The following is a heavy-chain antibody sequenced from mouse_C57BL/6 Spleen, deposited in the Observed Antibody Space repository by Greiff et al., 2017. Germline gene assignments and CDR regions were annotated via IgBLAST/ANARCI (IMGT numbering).Heavy chain of an antibody. Sequence: EVQVVESGPGLVKPSQSLSLTCSVTGYSITSGYYWNWIRQFPGNKLEWMGYISYDGSNNYNPSLKNRISITRDTSKNQFFLKLNAVTTEDTATYDGARLNCEGAYWGQGTLFTVSA. CDR3: ARLNCEGAY. CDR1: GYSITSGYY. J-gene: IGHJ3*01. CDR2: ISYDGSN. V-gene: IGHV3-6*01. D-gene: IGHD4-1*02.